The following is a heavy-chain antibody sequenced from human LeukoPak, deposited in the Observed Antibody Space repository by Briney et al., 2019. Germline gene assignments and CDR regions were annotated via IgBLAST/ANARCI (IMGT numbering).Heavy chain of an antibody. J-gene: IGHJ4*02. D-gene: IGHD5-18*01. CDR3: ARGHVDTATILFDY. CDR2: INPNSGGT. CDR1: GYTFTGYY. V-gene: IGHV1-2*02. Sequence: ASVKVSCKASGYTFTGYYMHWVRQAPGQGLEWMGWINPNSGGTNYAQKFQGRVTMTWDTSISTAYMELSRLRSDDTAVYYCARGHVDTATILFDYWGQGTLVTVSS.